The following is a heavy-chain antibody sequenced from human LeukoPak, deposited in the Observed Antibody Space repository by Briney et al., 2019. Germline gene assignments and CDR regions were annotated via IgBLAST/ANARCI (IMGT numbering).Heavy chain of an antibody. J-gene: IGHJ5*02. CDR3: ARYSSSPEGYNWFDP. CDR2: INPNSGGT. CDR1: GYTFTGYY. V-gene: IGHV1-2*02. D-gene: IGHD6-6*01. Sequence: ASVKVSCKASGYTFTGYYMHWVRQAPGQGLEWMGWINPNSGGTNYAQKFQGRVTMTRDTSISTAYMELSSLRSEDTAVYYCARYSSSPEGYNWFDPWGQGTLVTVSS.